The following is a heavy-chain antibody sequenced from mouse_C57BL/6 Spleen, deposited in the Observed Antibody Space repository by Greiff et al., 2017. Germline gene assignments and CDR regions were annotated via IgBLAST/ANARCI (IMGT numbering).Heavy chain of an antibody. Sequence: VKLMEPGAELVKPGASVKISCKASGYTFTDYYINWVKQRPGQGLEWIGKIGPGSGSTYYNEKFKGKATLTADKSSSTAYMQRSSLTSEDSAVYVCAREAPYYGSSPAWFAYWGQGTLVTVSA. CDR1: GYTFTDYY. D-gene: IGHD1-1*01. CDR2: IGPGSGST. V-gene: IGHV1-77*01. J-gene: IGHJ3*01. CDR3: AREAPYYGSSPAWFAY.